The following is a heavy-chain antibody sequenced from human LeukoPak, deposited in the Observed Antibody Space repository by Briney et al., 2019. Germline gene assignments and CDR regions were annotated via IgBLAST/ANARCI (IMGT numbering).Heavy chain of an antibody. CDR1: GYTFTSYA. CDR2: INAGNGNT. CDR3: ARDQGYYYDSSGYYY. V-gene: IGHV1-3*01. Sequence: ASVKVSCKASGYTFTSYAMHWVRQAPGQRLEWMGWINAGNGNTKYSQKFQGRVTITRDTSASTAYMELSSLRSEDTAVYYCARDQGYYYDSSGYYYWGQGTLVTVSS. D-gene: IGHD3-22*01. J-gene: IGHJ4*02.